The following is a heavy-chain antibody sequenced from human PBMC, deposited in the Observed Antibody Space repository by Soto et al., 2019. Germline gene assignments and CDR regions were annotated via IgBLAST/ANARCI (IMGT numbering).Heavy chain of an antibody. J-gene: IGHJ6*03. CDR3: ARGASSSSLYYCMDV. CDR1: GGSISSYY. V-gene: IGHV4-59*01. D-gene: IGHD6-13*01. Sequence: SETLSLTCTVSGGSISSYYWSWIRQPPGKGLKWIGYIYYSGSTNYNPSLKSRVNVSVDTSKNQFSLKLSSVTAADTAVYYCARGASSSSLYYCMDVWGKGTTVTVSS. CDR2: IYYSGST.